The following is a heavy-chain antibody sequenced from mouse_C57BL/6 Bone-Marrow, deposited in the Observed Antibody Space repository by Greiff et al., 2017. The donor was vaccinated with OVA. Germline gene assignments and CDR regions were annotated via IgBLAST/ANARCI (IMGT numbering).Heavy chain of an antibody. CDR2: IDPNSGGT. D-gene: IGHD1-1*01. CDR3: ARGYGSSSYYAMDY. Sequence: QVQLQQPGAELVKPGASVKLSCKASGYTFTSYWMHWVKQRPGRGLEWIGRIDPNSGGTKYNEKFKSKTTLTVDNPSSTAYMQLSSLTSEDSAVYYCARGYGSSSYYAMDYWGQGTSVTVSS. V-gene: IGHV1-72*01. J-gene: IGHJ4*01. CDR1: GYTFTSYW.